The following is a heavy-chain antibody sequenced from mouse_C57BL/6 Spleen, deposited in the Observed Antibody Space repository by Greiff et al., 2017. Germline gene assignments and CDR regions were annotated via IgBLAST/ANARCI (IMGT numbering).Heavy chain of an antibody. D-gene: IGHD4-1*01. CDR2: ISYDGSN. J-gene: IGHJ2*01. CDR1: GYSITSGYY. Sequence: ESGPGLVKPSQSLSLTCSVTGYSITSGYYWNWIRQFPGNKLEWMGYISYDGSNNYNPSLKNRISITRDTSKNQFFLKLNSVTTEDTATYYCAREDGTGPYFDYWGQGTTLTVSS. V-gene: IGHV3-6*01. CDR3: AREDGTGPYFDY.